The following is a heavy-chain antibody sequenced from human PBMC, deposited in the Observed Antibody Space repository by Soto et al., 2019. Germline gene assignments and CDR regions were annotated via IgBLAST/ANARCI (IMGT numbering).Heavy chain of an antibody. V-gene: IGHV3-72*01. CDR3: ATGTVGPMDY. CDR1: GFTFSDHY. D-gene: IGHD2-2*01. CDR2: TRNKVDSYTT. Sequence: PGGSLRLSCAASGFTFSDHYMEWVRQAPGKGLEWVGRTRNKVDSYTTEYAASVRGRFTISRDDSKTSLYLQMNSLKTEDTALYYCATGTVGPMDYSGQGTLVTVSS. J-gene: IGHJ4*02.